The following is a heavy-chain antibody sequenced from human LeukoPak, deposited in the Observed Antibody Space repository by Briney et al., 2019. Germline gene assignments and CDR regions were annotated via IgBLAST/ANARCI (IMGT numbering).Heavy chain of an antibody. CDR3: ARDYYDSSGYYYDWFDP. J-gene: IGHJ5*02. CDR1: GFTVSSNY. CDR2: ISYDGSNK. Sequence: SGGSLRLSCAASGFTVSSNYMSWVRQAPGKGLEWVAVISYDGSNKYYADSVKGRFTISRDNSKNTLYLQMNSLRAEDTAVYYCARDYYDSSGYYYDWFDPWGQGTLVTVSS. D-gene: IGHD3-22*01. V-gene: IGHV3-30*03.